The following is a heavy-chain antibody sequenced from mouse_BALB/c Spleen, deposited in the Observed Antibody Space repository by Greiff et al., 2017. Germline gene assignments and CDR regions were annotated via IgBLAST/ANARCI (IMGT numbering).Heavy chain of an antibody. D-gene: IGHD2-3*01. CDR3: ARVRDGMVDY. V-gene: IGHV5-4*02. J-gene: IGHJ2*01. CDR2: ISDGGSYT. Sequence: EVQVVESGGGLVKPGGSLKLSCAASGFTFSDYYMYWVRQTPEKRLEWVATISDGGSYTYYPDSVKGRFTISRDNAKNNLYLQMSSLKSEDTAMYYCARVRDGMVDYWGQGTTLTVSS. CDR1: GFTFSDYY.